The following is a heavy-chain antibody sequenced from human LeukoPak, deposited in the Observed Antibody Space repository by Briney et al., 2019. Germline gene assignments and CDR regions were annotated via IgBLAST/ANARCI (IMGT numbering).Heavy chain of an antibody. CDR1: GGSISSGDYY. CDR2: IHYSGST. D-gene: IGHD3-16*02. CDR3: ARVRDDDVWGSYRNLDY. J-gene: IGHJ4*02. V-gene: IGHV4-30-4*01. Sequence: SETLSLTCTVSGGSISSGDYYWCWLRKPPGRGLERVGYIHYSGSTYYNPSLKGRVTISVDTSKNQSSLKWSSLHAADPAVYYCARVRDDDVWGSYRNLDYGGQGTLVTVSS.